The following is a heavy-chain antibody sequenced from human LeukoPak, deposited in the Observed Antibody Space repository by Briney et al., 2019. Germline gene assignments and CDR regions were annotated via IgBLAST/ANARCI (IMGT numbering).Heavy chain of an antibody. CDR2: ISGSGGST. D-gene: IGHD3-22*01. CDR1: GFTFDDYA. J-gene: IGHJ4*02. Sequence: GSLRLSCAASGFTFDDYAMHWVRQAPGKGLEWVSGISGSGGSTYYADSVKGRFTISRDNSKNTLYLQMNSLRAEDTAVYYCAKLGSDSSGYWVFDYWGQGTLVTVSS. V-gene: IGHV3-23*01. CDR3: AKLGSDSSGYWVFDY.